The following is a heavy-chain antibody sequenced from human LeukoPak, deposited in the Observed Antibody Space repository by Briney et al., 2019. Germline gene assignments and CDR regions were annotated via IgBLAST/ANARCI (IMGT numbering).Heavy chain of an antibody. J-gene: IGHJ4*02. CDR1: GGSFSVYY. CDR3: ARRFFPTTYYFDSSNYYRSGYFDY. V-gene: IGHV4-34*01. D-gene: IGHD3-22*01. CDR2: IYHSGST. Sequence: PSETLSLTCAVYGGSFSVYYWSWIRQPPGKGLEWIGEIYHSGSTNYNPSLKSRVTISVDTSKNQFSLKLSSVTAADTALYYCARRFFPTTYYFDSSNYYRSGYFDYWGQGTLVTVSS.